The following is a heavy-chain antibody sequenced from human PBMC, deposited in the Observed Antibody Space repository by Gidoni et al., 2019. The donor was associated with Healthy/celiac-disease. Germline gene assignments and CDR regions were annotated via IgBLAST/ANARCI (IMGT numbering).Heavy chain of an antibody. J-gene: IGHJ4*02. Sequence: QLQLQESGPGLVKPSETLSLTCTVSGGSISSSSYYWGWIRQPPGKGLEWIGSIDYSGSTYYNPSLKSRVTISVDTSKNQFSLKLSSVTAADTAVYYCAGPNVVVTALGYYWGQGTLVTVSS. CDR1: GGSISSSSYY. CDR3: AGPNVVVTALGYY. D-gene: IGHD2-21*02. V-gene: IGHV4-39*01. CDR2: IDYSGST.